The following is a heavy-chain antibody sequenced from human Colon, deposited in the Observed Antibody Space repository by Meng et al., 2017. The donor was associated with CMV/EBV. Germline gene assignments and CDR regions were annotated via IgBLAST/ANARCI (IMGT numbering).Heavy chain of an antibody. CDR3: AKDINSGSLRLLYHFDY. CDR2: ISWNSGTL. D-gene: IGHD1-26*01. CDR1: GFTFADYA. J-gene: IGHJ4*02. V-gene: IGHV3-9*01. Sequence: GGSLRLSCAASGFTFADYAIHWARQAPGKGLEWVSGISWNSGTLGYADSVKGRFTISRDNAKNSLYLQMNSLRAEDTALYYCAKDINSGSLRLLYHFDYWGQGTLVTVSS.